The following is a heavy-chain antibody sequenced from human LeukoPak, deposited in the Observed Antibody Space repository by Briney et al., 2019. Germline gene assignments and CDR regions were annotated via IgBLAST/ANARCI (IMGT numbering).Heavy chain of an antibody. CDR1: GFTFSSYS. Sequence: PGGSLRLSCAASGFTFSSYSMNWVRRAPGKGLEWVSSISSSSSYIYYADSVKGRFTISRDNAKNSLYLQMNSLRAEDTAVYYCARDGITMVRGAYYYYGMDVWGQGTTVTVSS. CDR3: ARDGITMVRGAYYYYGMDV. D-gene: IGHD3-10*01. J-gene: IGHJ6*02. V-gene: IGHV3-21*01. CDR2: ISSSSSYI.